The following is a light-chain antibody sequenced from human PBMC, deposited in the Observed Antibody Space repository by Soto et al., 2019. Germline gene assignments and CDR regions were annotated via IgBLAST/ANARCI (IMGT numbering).Light chain of an antibody. Sequence: EIVLTPSPGTLSLSPGERATLSCRASQSVSSSYLAWYQQKPGQAPRLLIYGASSRATGIPDRFSGSGSGTDFTLTNSRLEPEDVSVYYCQQYGSSSWTFGQGPKV. V-gene: IGKV3-20*01. CDR1: QSVSSSY. CDR2: GAS. CDR3: QQYGSSSWT. J-gene: IGKJ1*01.